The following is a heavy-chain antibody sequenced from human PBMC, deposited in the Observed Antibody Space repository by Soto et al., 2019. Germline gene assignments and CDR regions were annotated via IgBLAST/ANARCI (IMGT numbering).Heavy chain of an antibody. V-gene: IGHV3-30-3*01. CDR1: GFIFSAYA. Sequence: QGQLVESGGGVVQPGGSLRLSCAASGFIFSAYAINWVRKAPAKGLEWVAIVWNDGINKYYADSVKGRFTISRDNFKNTVDLQMNSLRVEDTAVYYCARLAYSNFLGGLDSWGQGTLVTASS. CDR3: ARLAYSNFLGGLDS. J-gene: IGHJ5*01. CDR2: VWNDGINK. D-gene: IGHD1-26*01.